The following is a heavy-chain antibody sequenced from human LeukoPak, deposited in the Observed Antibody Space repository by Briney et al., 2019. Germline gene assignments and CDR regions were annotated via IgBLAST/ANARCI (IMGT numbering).Heavy chain of an antibody. CDR3: ARMTTVVTRGDY. J-gene: IGHJ4*02. D-gene: IGHD4-23*01. Sequence: SVKVSCKASGGTLGSYAISWVRQALGQGLEWMGGIIPIFGTANYAQKFQGRVTITADESTSTAYMELSSLRSEDTAVYYCARMTTVVTRGDYWGQGTLVTVSS. CDR1: GGTLGSYA. CDR2: IIPIFGTA. V-gene: IGHV1-69*13.